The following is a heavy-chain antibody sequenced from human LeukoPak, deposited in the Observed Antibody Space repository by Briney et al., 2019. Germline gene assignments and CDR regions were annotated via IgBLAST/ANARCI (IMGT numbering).Heavy chain of an antibody. CDR2: ISPYNGKT. Sequence: ASVKVSCKASGYRFNNYGISWVRQAPRQGLEWMGWISPYNGKTNYAQKFQGRVSMTTDTSTNTAHMELRSLESDDTALYYCARSGYCTNGVCYQDAFDIWGQGTMVTVSS. D-gene: IGHD2-8*01. J-gene: IGHJ3*02. CDR1: GYRFNNYG. V-gene: IGHV1-18*01. CDR3: ARSGYCTNGVCYQDAFDI.